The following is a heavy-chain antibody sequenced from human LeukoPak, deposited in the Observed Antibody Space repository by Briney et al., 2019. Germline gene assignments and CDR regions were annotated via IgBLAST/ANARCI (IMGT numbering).Heavy chain of an antibody. CDR1: GFTFSSYE. J-gene: IGHJ6*04. V-gene: IGHV3-48*03. D-gene: IGHD3-10*02. Sequence: GGSLRPSCAASGFTFSSYEMNWVRQAPGKGLEWVSYISSSGSTIYYADSVKGRFTISRDNAKDSLYLQMNSLRAEDTAVYYCAELGITMIGGVWGKGTTVTISS. CDR2: ISSSGSTI. CDR3: AELGITMIGGV.